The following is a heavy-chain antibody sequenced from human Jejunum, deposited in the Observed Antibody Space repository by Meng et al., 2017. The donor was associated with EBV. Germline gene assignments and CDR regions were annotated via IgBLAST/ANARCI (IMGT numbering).Heavy chain of an antibody. CDR1: GYTFTTHH. CDR2: MSPDNGDT. CDR3: ARGDGYNLY. V-gene: IGHV1-8*01. J-gene: IGHJ4*02. Sequence: VHRCESRADVMKPGSTVKFSGKDYGYTFTTHHFNGVRQATGQGLEYLGWMSPDNGDTGYAQNFQGRLTMTRDTSISTAYMELSSLTSDDTAVYYCARGDGYNLYWGQGTLVTVSS. D-gene: IGHD5-24*01.